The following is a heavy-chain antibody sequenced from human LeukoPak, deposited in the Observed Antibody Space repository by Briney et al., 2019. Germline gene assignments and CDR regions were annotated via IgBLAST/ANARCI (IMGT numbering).Heavy chain of an antibody. CDR3: ARGYSNQYYYYYYMDV. J-gene: IGHJ6*03. Sequence: SETLSLTCTVSGSSISSHYWSWIRQPPGKGLEWIGYIYYSGSTNYNPSLKSRVTISVDTSKNQFSLKLSSVTAADTAVCYCARGYSNQYYYYYYMDVWGKGTTVTVSS. V-gene: IGHV4-59*11. CDR1: GSSISSHY. D-gene: IGHD4-11*01. CDR2: IYYSGST.